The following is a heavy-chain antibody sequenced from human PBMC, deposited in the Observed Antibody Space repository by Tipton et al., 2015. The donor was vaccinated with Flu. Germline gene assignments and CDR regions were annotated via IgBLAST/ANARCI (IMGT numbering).Heavy chain of an antibody. D-gene: IGHD3-9*01. CDR1: GFTFDDYA. V-gene: IGHV3-9*01. CDR3: AKVTPDEAYYDILGRFGAFDI. J-gene: IGHJ3*02. Sequence: RSLRLSCAASGFTFDDYAMHWVRQAPGKGLEWVSGISWNSGSIGYADSVKGRFTISRDNAKNSLYLQMNSLRAEDTALYYCAKVTPDEAYYDILGRFGAFDIWGQGTMVTVSS. CDR2: ISWNSGSI.